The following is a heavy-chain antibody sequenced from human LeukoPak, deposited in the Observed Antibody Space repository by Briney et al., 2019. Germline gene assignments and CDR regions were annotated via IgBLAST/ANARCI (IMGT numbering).Heavy chain of an antibody. CDR3: ARLDYYDTSGFDY. Sequence: SETLSLTCAVSGGSISSSNWWSWVRQPPGKGLEWIGEIYHSGSTYYNPSLKSRVTISVDTSKNQFSLKLSSVTAADTAVYYCARLDYYDTSGFDYWGQGTLVTVSS. CDR2: IYHSGST. D-gene: IGHD3-22*01. V-gene: IGHV4-4*02. J-gene: IGHJ4*02. CDR1: GGSISSSNW.